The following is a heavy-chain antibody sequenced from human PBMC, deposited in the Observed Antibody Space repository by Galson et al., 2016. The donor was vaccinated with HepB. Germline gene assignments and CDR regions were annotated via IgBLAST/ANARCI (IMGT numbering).Heavy chain of an antibody. J-gene: IGHJ4*02. Sequence: SLRLSCAASGFTLGNYAMAWVRQAPGKGLEWVSSISADASEKHYRDAVEGRFTISRDTSENTLYLQMSSLRNEDTAVYYCAKVSDRANNGNSGAFESWGQGALVTVSS. D-gene: IGHD2-8*01. CDR2: ISADASEK. CDR3: AKVSDRANNGNSGAFES. V-gene: IGHV3-23*01. CDR1: GFTLGNYA.